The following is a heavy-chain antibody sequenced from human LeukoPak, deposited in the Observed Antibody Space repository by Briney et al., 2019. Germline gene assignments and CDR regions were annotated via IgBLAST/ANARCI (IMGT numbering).Heavy chain of an antibody. Sequence: GGSLRLSCAASGFAFSSQAMGWVRQAPWKGLDLVSVISDSGSIIYYADSVKGRFTISRDNSKNTLFLQMTSLRADDTAVYYCAKDARRTSGWYFFDYWGQGTLVTVSS. V-gene: IGHV3-23*01. CDR3: AKDARRTSGWYFFDY. J-gene: IGHJ4*02. CDR1: GFAFSSQA. D-gene: IGHD6-19*01. CDR2: ISDSGSII.